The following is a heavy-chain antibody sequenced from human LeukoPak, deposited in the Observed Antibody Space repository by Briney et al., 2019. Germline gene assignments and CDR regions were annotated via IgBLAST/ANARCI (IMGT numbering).Heavy chain of an antibody. CDR1: GFTVSSNY. Sequence: GGSLRLSCAASGFTVSSNYMSWVRQAPGKGLEWVSVIYSGGSTYYADSVKGRFTISRHNSKNTLYLQMNSLRAEDTAVYYCARATGDYVPYFDYWGQGTLVTVSS. CDR3: ARATGDYVPYFDY. CDR2: IYSGGST. D-gene: IGHD4-17*01. J-gene: IGHJ4*02. V-gene: IGHV3-53*04.